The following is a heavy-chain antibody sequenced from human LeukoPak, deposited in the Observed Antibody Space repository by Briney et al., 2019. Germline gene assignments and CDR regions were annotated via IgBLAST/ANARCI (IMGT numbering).Heavy chain of an antibody. D-gene: IGHD3-9*01. J-gene: IGHJ6*02. V-gene: IGHV1-69*13. CDR1: GGTFSSYA. Sequence: SVKVSCKASGGTFSSYAISWVRQAPGRGLEWMGGIIPIFGTANYAQKFQGRVTITADESTSTAYMELSSLRSEDTAVYYCARYGDDISSPYYYGMDVWGQGTTVTVSS. CDR3: ARYGDDISSPYYYGMDV. CDR2: IIPIFGTA.